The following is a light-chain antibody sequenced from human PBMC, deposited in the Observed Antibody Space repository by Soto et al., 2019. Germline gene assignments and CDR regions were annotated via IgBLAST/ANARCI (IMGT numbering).Light chain of an antibody. V-gene: IGLV2-8*01. CDR3: SSYAGSNIYV. Sequence: QSALTQPPSASGSPGQSVTISCTGTSSDVVGYTYVSWYQQHPGKAPKLMIYEVSKRPSGVPDRFSGSKSGNTASLTVSGLQAEDEADYFCSSYAGSNIYVFGTGTKVTVL. J-gene: IGLJ1*01. CDR2: EVS. CDR1: SSDVVGYTY.